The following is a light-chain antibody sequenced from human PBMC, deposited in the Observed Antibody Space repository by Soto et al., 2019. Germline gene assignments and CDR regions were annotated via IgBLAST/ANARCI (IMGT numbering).Light chain of an antibody. V-gene: IGKV1-39*01. Sequence: DIQMTQSPSSLSASVGDTVTITCRASQSISVHLNWYQQKPGKVPKLLIYAASNLQSGVPLRFSGSRSETDFALTISSLQPEDFATYYCQQSYITTYTFGQGTKLEIK. J-gene: IGKJ2*01. CDR1: QSISVH. CDR2: AAS. CDR3: QQSYITTYT.